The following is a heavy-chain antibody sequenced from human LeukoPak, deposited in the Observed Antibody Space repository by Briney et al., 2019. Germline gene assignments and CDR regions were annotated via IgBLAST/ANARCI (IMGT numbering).Heavy chain of an antibody. CDR3: ARSYYDSSGYYWSYFDY. CDR1: GFTFSSYS. Sequence: GGSLRLSCAASGFTFSSYSMAWVRQAPGKGLEWASYISGSSSTIYYADSVKGRFTISRDNAKNSLYLHMNSLRDEDTAVYYCARSYYDSSGYYWSYFDYWGQGTLVTVSS. J-gene: IGHJ4*02. CDR2: ISGSSSTI. D-gene: IGHD3-22*01. V-gene: IGHV3-48*02.